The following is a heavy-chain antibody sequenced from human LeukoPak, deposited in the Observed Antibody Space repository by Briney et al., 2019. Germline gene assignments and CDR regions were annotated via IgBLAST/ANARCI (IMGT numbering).Heavy chain of an antibody. J-gene: IGHJ4*02. CDR2: IKEDGSET. D-gene: IGHD5-24*01. CDR3: ARETPRRGETRDGYR. V-gene: IGHV3-7*01. Sequence: GGSLRLSCAASGFIFKKYWMNWVRQVPGRGLECLANIKEDGSETYYADSVKGRFTISRDNPKNLLFLQINSLRVEDTAVYYCARETPRRGETRDGYRWGQGTVVTVSS. CDR1: GFIFKKYW.